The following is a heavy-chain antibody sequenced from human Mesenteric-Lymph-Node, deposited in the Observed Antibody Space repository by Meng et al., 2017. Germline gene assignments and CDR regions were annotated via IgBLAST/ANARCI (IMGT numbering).Heavy chain of an antibody. CDR3: ARADKVRFDY. Sequence: VQPQAAGPGVVHPPEPLSLTWPVSGCYISRNNGWNWVRQPPGKGLEWIGQIYHSGSTNHHQSLKSRGSISEDKSKNQSSLKLSSVTAADTAVYYCARADKVRFDYWGQGTLVTVSS. V-gene: IGHV4-4*03. CDR2: IYHSGST. CDR1: GCYISRNNG. J-gene: IGHJ4*02.